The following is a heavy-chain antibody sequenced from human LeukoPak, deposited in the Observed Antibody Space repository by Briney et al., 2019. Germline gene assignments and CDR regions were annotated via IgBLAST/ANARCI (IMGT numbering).Heavy chain of an antibody. CDR2: IYSGGST. CDR1: GFTVSSNY. D-gene: IGHD3-22*01. V-gene: IGHV3-66*01. CDR3: ARGGGTDYYDSSDY. Sequence: GALRLSCAASGFTVSSNYMSWVRQAPGKGLGWVSVIYSGGSTYYADSVKGRFTISRDNSKNTLYLQMNSLRAEDTAVYYCARGGGTDYYDSSDYWGQGTLVTVSS. J-gene: IGHJ4*02.